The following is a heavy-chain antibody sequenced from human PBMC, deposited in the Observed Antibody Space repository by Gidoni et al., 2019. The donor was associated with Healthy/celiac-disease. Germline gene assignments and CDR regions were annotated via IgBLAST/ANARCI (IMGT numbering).Heavy chain of an antibody. D-gene: IGHD3-16*02. CDR2: IRSKANSYAT. CDR3: TSAPYDYVWGSYRYVDY. CDR1: GFTFSRSA. V-gene: IGHV3-73*01. J-gene: IGHJ4*02. Sequence: EVQLVESGGGLVQPGGSLKLSCAASGFTFSRSAMHWVRQASGKGLEWVGRIRSKANSYATAYAASVKGRFTISRDDSKNTAYLQMNSLKTEDTAVYYCTSAPYDYVWGSYRYVDYWGQGTLVTVSS.